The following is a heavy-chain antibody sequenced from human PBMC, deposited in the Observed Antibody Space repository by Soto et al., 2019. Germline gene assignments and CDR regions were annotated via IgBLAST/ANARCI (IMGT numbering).Heavy chain of an antibody. CDR1: GGTFSSYA. Sequence: SVKVSCQASGGTFSSYAIIWVRQAPVQGLEWMGGIIPIFGTANYAQKFQGRVTITADKSTSTAYMELSSLRSEDTAVYYCASPPAGFNYYYYGMDVWGQGTTVTVSS. CDR3: ASPPAGFNYYYYGMDV. CDR2: IIPIFGTA. V-gene: IGHV1-69*06. J-gene: IGHJ6*02. D-gene: IGHD3-10*01.